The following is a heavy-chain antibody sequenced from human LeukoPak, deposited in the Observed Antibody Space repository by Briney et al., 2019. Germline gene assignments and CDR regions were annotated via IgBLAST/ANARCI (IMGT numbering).Heavy chain of an antibody. J-gene: IGHJ4*02. D-gene: IGHD2-15*01. CDR3: ARDEGYCSGGSCYDDY. CDR1: GYTFTGYY. CDR2: INPNSGGT. V-gene: IGHV1-2*06. Sequence: ASVKVSCKASGYTFTGYYMHWVRQAPGQRLEWMGRINPNSGGTNYAQKFQGRVTMTTDTSISTAYMELSRLRSDDTAVYYCARDEGYCSGGSCYDDYWGQGTLVTVSS.